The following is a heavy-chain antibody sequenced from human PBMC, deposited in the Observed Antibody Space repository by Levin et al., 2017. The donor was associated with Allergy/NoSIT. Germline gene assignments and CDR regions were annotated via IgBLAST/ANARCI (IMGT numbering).Heavy chain of an antibody. CDR3: ARHPYCSGGSCYSDAFDI. Sequence: GESLKISCKASGYTFTSYGISWVRQAPGQGLEWMGWISAYNGNTNYAQKLQGRVTMTTDTSTSTAYMELRSLRSDDTAVYYCARHPYCSGGSCYSDAFDIWGQGTMVTVSS. CDR2: ISAYNGNT. J-gene: IGHJ3*02. CDR1: GYTFTSYG. D-gene: IGHD2-15*01. V-gene: IGHV1-18*01.